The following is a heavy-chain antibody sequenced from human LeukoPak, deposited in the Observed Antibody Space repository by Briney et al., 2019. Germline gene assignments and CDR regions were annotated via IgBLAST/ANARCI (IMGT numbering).Heavy chain of an antibody. Sequence: SETLSLTCTVSGGSISSYYWSWIRQPPGKGLEWIGYIYYSGSTNHNPSLKSRVTISVDTSKNQFSLKLSSVTAADTAVYYCARDSPVPLYGMDVWGQGTTVTVSS. CDR3: ARDSPVPLYGMDV. V-gene: IGHV4-59*01. CDR1: GGSISSYY. CDR2: IYYSGST. D-gene: IGHD6-6*01. J-gene: IGHJ6*02.